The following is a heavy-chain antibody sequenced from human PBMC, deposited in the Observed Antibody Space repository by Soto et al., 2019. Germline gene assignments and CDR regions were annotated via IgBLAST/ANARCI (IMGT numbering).Heavy chain of an antibody. CDR3: ARASSSSSAADY. Sequence: SETMSLTCSVAGESSSSGGCYWSWIRHLPGKGLEWIGYIYDTESAYYNPSLKSRVSISMDTSENHFAMRLTSVTAADSAVYYCARASSSSSAADYWGQGLQVTVSS. J-gene: IGHJ4*02. CDR1: GESSSSGGCY. V-gene: IGHV4-31*03. D-gene: IGHD6-6*01. CDR2: IYDTESA.